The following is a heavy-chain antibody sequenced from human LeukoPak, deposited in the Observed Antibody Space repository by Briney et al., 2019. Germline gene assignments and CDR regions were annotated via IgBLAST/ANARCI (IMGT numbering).Heavy chain of an antibody. CDR2: IELDGREK. CDR3: ARVLTTVTHDY. J-gene: IGHJ4*02. V-gene: IGHV3-7*01. Sequence: GGSLRLSCAASEFTFSSYWMHWVRQAPGKGLEWVANIELDGREKYYVDSVKGRFTISRDNAKKSLYLQMNSLRAEDTAVYYCARVLTTVTHDYWGQGTLVTVSS. CDR1: EFTFSSYW. D-gene: IGHD4-17*01.